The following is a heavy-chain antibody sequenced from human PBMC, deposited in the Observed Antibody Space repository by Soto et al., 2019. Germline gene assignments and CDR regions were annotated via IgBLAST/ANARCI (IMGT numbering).Heavy chain of an antibody. CDR1: GFTFSSSV. D-gene: IGHD4-17*01. J-gene: IGHJ4*02. Sequence: GGSLRLSCAASGFTFSSSVMSWVSQAPGKGLECVSVFGDSGGSIHYADSVKGRFTISRYNSKNTLYLQMNSLRAEDTAVYYCAKSRLRTTVTDLDYWGQGTLVTVSS. V-gene: IGHV3-23*01. CDR2: FGDSGGSI. CDR3: AKSRLRTTVTDLDY.